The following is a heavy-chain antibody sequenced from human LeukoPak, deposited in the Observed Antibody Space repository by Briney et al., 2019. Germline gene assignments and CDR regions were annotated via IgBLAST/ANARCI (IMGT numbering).Heavy chain of an antibody. CDR3: ARGGISIFGVVIYMDV. CDR2: ISTSSSYI. Sequence: GGSLRLSCAASGFTFSSYSLSWVRQAPGKGLEWVSSISTSSSYIYYADSVKGRFTISRDNAKNSLSLQMNSLRVEDTALYYCARGGISIFGVVIYMDVWGKGTTVTVSS. D-gene: IGHD3-3*01. V-gene: IGHV3-21*04. CDR1: GFTFSSYS. J-gene: IGHJ6*03.